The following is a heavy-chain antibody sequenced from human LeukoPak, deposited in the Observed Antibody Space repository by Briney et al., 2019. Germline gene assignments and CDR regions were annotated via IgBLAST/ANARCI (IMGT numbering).Heavy chain of an antibody. CDR1: GFSVSTSGLG. V-gene: IGHV2-5*02. Sequence: SGPTLVKPTQTLTLTCTCSGFSVSTSGLGVGWIRQPPGKALEWLALIHWDDEKRYNSSLKNRLTIAKDDSKNEVVLTMTNMDTVDTATYFCAHSGMMVVAPFDHWGHGILVTVSS. CDR2: IHWDDEK. D-gene: IGHD3-22*01. CDR3: AHSGMMVVAPFDH. J-gene: IGHJ4*01.